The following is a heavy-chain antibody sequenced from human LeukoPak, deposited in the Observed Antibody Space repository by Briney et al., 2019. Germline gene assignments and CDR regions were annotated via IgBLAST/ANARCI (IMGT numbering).Heavy chain of an antibody. J-gene: IGHJ4*02. Sequence: SETLSLTCAVSGASTTSYYWNWIRQAPGKGLEWIGYIYSDGTTSYSPSLRSRVTISIDTSRNQFSLKLSSVTAADAAVYYCARDTRSYDTSGYYYFDYWGQGALVTVSS. D-gene: IGHD3-22*01. CDR3: ARDTRSYDTSGYYYFDY. CDR2: IYSDGTT. CDR1: GASTTSYY. V-gene: IGHV4-59*01.